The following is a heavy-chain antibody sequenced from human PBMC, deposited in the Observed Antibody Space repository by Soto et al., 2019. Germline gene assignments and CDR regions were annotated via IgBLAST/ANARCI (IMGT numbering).Heavy chain of an antibody. Sequence: GGSLILSCAASGFTFSSYAMSWVRQAPGKGLEWVSAISGSGGSTYYADSVKGRFTISRDNSKNTLYLQMNSLRAEDTAVYYCASTGLSEGGYVDYWGQGTLVTVSS. CDR3: ASTGLSEGGYVDY. J-gene: IGHJ4*02. V-gene: IGHV3-23*01. D-gene: IGHD2-15*01. CDR1: GFTFSSYA. CDR2: ISGSGGST.